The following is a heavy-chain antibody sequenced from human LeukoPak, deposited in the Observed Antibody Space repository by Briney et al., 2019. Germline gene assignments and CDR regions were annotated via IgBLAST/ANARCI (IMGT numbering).Heavy chain of an antibody. Sequence: SETLSLTCTVSGGSISSYYWSWIRQPPGKGLEWIGYIYYSGSTYYNPSLKRRVTISVDTSKNQFSLKLSSVTVADTAVYYCARWSSGYYDAFDIWGQGTMVTLSS. J-gene: IGHJ3*02. D-gene: IGHD3-22*01. CDR3: ARWSSGYYDAFDI. CDR2: IYYSGST. V-gene: IGHV4-59*01. CDR1: GGSISSYY.